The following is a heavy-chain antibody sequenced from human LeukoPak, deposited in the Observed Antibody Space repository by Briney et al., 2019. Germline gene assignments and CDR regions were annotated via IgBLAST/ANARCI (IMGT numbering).Heavy chain of an antibody. D-gene: IGHD5-12*01. CDR2: IYYSGET. CDR3: ARLANVAMIT. J-gene: IGHJ5*02. Sequence: PLETLSLTCTVYGGAISSSNCCWGWIRQPPGKGLEWIGSIYYSGETYYNPSLKSRVTTSLDTSKNQFSLRLSSVTAADTAVCYCARLANVAMITWGQGTLVTVSS. CDR1: GGAISSSNCC. V-gene: IGHV4-39*01.